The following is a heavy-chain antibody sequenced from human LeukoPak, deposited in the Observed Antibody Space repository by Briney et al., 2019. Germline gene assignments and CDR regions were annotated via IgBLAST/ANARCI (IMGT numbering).Heavy chain of an antibody. Sequence: GGSLRLSCAASGFTVSSNYMSWVRQAPGKGLEWVSVIYSGGSTYYADSVKGRFTISRDNSKNTLYLQMNSLRAEDTAMYYCARVSGSYDFWSGYYSTYYFDYWGQGTLVTVSS. J-gene: IGHJ4*02. CDR1: GFTVSSNY. D-gene: IGHD3-3*01. CDR3: ARVSGSYDFWSGYYSTYYFDY. V-gene: IGHV3-66*01. CDR2: IYSGGST.